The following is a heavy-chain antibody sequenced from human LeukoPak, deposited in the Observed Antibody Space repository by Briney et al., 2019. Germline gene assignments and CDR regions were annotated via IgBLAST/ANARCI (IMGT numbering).Heavy chain of an antibody. D-gene: IGHD3-10*01. Sequence: QTGGSLRLSCAASEFTFSSYGMHWVRQAPGKGLEWVAFIRYDGSNKYYADSVKGRLTIYRDNSTNTLYLQINRLRSEETAVYYCAKDPGLWFGELSFDYWGQGTLATVSS. V-gene: IGHV3-30*02. J-gene: IGHJ4*02. CDR1: EFTFSSYG. CDR2: IRYDGSNK. CDR3: AKDPGLWFGELSFDY.